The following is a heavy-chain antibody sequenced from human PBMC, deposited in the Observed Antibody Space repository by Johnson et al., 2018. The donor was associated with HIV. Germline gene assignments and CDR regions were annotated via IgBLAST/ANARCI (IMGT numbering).Heavy chain of an antibody. V-gene: IGHV3-11*04. Sequence: VQLVESGGGLVKPGGSLRLSCAASGFTFSDYYMSWIRQAPGKGLEWVSYISSSGSTIYYADSVKGRFTISRDNSKNTLYLQMNSLRAEDTAVYYCAREMNAGNDAFDIWGQGTMVTVSS. CDR1: GFTFSDYY. J-gene: IGHJ3*02. CDR3: AREMNAGNDAFDI. CDR2: ISSSGSTI.